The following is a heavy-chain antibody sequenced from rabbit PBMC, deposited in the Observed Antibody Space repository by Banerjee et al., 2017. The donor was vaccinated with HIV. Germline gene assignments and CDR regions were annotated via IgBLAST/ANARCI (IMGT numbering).Heavy chain of an antibody. CDR1: GFTLSSYV. Sequence: QEQLEESGGGLVKPEGSLKLSCTVSGFTLSSYVMCWVRQAPGKGLEWIGCINTGSGSAYYANWAKGRFTISRTSSTTVALQMTSLTAADTATYFCARDLAGVAGWNFGLWGPGTLVTV. CDR3: ARDLAGVAGWNFGL. V-gene: IGHV1S45*01. D-gene: IGHD4-1*01. CDR2: INTGSGSA. J-gene: IGHJ6*01.